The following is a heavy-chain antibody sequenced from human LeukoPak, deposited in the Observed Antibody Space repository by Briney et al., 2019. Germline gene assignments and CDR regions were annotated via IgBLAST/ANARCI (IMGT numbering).Heavy chain of an antibody. CDR1: GFTFSSYA. V-gene: IGHV3-23*01. Sequence: GGSLRLSCAASGFTFSSYAMSWVRQAPGKGLEWVSAISGSGGSTYYADSVKGRFTISRDNAKNSLYLQMNSLRAEDTALYYCAKDTWDSSNNFDYWGQGTLVTVSS. D-gene: IGHD6-13*01. CDR3: AKDTWDSSNNFDY. J-gene: IGHJ4*02. CDR2: ISGSGGST.